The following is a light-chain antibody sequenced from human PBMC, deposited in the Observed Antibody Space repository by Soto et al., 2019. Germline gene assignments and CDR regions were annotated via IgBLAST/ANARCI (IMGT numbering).Light chain of an antibody. V-gene: IGLV2-11*01. Sequence: QSVLTQPRSVSGSPGQSVTISCTGTSSDVGGYNYVSWYQQYPGKAPKFVIYDVNKRPSGVPDRFSGSESGNTASLTISGLQAEDEADYYCCSYRGSYTWVFGGGTQLTVL. J-gene: IGLJ3*02. CDR2: DVN. CDR3: CSYRGSYTWV. CDR1: SSDVGGYNY.